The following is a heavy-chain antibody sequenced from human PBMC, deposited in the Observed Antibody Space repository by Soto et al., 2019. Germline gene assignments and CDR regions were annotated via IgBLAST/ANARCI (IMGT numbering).Heavy chain of an antibody. CDR2: ISGSDDST. Sequence: VQLLESGGGLVQPGESLRLSCAASGFTFSSYAMSWVRQAPGKGLEWVSVISGSDDSTYYADSVKGRFTISRDNSKNTLYLQMNSLRAEDTAVYYCAKRSSSSTFDYWGQGTLVTGSS. V-gene: IGHV3-23*01. J-gene: IGHJ4*02. CDR1: GFTFSSYA. D-gene: IGHD6-6*01. CDR3: AKRSSSSTFDY.